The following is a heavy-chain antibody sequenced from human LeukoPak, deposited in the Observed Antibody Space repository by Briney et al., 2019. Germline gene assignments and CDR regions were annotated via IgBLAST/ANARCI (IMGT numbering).Heavy chain of an antibody. J-gene: IGHJ4*02. V-gene: IGHV4-39*01. CDR3: ARGLKSSGWN. CDR2: IYYSGST. CDR1: GGSISSSSYY. D-gene: IGHD6-19*01. Sequence: SETLSLTCTVSGGSISSSSYYWGWIRQPPGKGLEWIGSIYYSGSTYYNPSLKSRVTISVDTSKNQFSLKLSSVTAADTAVYYCARGLKSSGWNWGQGTLVTVSS.